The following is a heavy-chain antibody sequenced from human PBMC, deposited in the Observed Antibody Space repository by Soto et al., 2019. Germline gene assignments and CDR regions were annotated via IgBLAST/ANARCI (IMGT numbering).Heavy chain of an antibody. CDR1: GGSFSGYY. J-gene: IGHJ4*02. CDR3: ARGRRWGFDYFDY. CDR2: INHSGST. Sequence: SETLSLTCAVYGGSFSGYYWSWIRQPPGKGLEWIGEINHSGSTSYNPSLKSRVTISEDTSKNQFYQKLSFVNAADTAVYYCARGRRWGFDYFDYWGQGTLVTVSS. D-gene: IGHD2-21*01. V-gene: IGHV4-34*01.